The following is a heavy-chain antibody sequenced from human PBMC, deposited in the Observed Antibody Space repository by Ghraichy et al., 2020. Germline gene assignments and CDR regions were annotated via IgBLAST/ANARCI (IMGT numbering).Heavy chain of an antibody. J-gene: IGHJ3*02. CDR1: GFTFSSYA. V-gene: IGHV3-23*01. D-gene: IGHD2-15*01. Sequence: GGSLRLSCAASGFTFSSYAMSWVRQAPGKGLEWVSAISGSGGSTYYADSVKGRFTISRDNSKNTLYLQMNSLRAEDTAVYYCAHPYLYCSGGSCYRSAFDIWGQGTMVTVSS. CDR3: AHPYLYCSGGSCYRSAFDI. CDR2: ISGSGGST.